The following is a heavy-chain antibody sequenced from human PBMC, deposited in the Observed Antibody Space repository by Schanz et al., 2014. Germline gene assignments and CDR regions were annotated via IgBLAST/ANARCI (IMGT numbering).Heavy chain of an antibody. D-gene: IGHD6-13*01. V-gene: IGHV1-18*01. J-gene: IGHJ4*02. Sequence: QVQMVQSGAEVKKPGASVKVSCKASGYPFSNYGISWLRQAPGQGFEWMAWMSYNGNTKYAQSLQGRVTVTRDTSTSTSYMELSSLRSEDTAVYYCARDGEAAAGCDYWGQGILVTVSS. CDR3: ARDGEAAAGCDY. CDR2: MSYNGNT. CDR1: GYPFSNYG.